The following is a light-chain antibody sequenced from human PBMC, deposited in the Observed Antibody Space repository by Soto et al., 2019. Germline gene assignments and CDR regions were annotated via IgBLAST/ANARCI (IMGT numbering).Light chain of an antibody. Sequence: QSALTQPPSASGSPGQSVTISCTGTSSDVGGYNYVSWYQQHPGKAPKLMIYEVSNRPSGVPDRFSGSKSGNTASLTVSGLQAEDEDDYYCSSYAGSNKVFGGGTKLTVL. J-gene: IGLJ2*01. CDR1: SSDVGGYNY. CDR3: SSYAGSNKV. CDR2: EVS. V-gene: IGLV2-8*01.